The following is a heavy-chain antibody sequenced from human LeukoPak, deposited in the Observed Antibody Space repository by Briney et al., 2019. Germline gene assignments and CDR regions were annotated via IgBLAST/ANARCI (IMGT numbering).Heavy chain of an antibody. CDR3: ARENYDFWSGYYTIWFDP. Sequence: GASVKVSCKASGYTFTSYAMHWVRQAPGQRLEWMGWINAGNGNTKYLQKFQGRVTITRDTSASTAYMELSSLRSEDTAVYYCARENYDFWSGYYTIWFDPWGQGTLVTVSS. CDR1: GYTFTSYA. CDR2: INAGNGNT. D-gene: IGHD3-3*01. V-gene: IGHV1-3*01. J-gene: IGHJ5*02.